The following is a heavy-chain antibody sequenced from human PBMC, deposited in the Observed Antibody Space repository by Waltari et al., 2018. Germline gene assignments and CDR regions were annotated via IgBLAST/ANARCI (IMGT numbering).Heavy chain of an antibody. V-gene: IGHV4-61*09. CDR2: IYTSQST. CDR1: GGSISSGSYY. J-gene: IGHJ4*02. CDR3: ARIVRDGYEADY. D-gene: IGHD5-12*01. Sequence: QVQLQESGPGLVKPSQTLSLTCTVSGGSISSGSYYWSWIRQPAGKGLEWIGYIYTSQSTNSNPSLKSPVTITVDTSKNQFSLKLSSVTSADTAVYYGARIVRDGYEADYWGQGTLVTVSS.